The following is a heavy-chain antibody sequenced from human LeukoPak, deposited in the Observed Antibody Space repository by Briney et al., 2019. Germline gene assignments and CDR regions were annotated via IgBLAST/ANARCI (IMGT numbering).Heavy chain of an antibody. V-gene: IGHV1-8*01. Sequence: ASVKVSRKASGYTFTSYDINWVRQATGQGLEWMGWMNPNSGNTGYAQKFQGRVTMTRNTSISTAYMELSSLRSEDTAVYYCAVPMYYDFWSGYSHYYYYYGMDVWGQGTTVTVSS. CDR3: AVPMYYDFWSGYSHYYYYYGMDV. CDR2: MNPNSGNT. D-gene: IGHD3-3*01. CDR1: GYTFTSYD. J-gene: IGHJ6*02.